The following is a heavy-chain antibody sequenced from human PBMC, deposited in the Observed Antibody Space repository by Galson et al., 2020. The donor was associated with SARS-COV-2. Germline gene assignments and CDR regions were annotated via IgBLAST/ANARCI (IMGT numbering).Heavy chain of an antibody. CDR3: ARQIYGSGSYYTDVNWFDP. Sequence: ETSETLSLTCTVSGGSISSYYWSWIRQPPGKGLEWIGYIYYSGSTNYNPSLKSRVTISVDTSKNQFSLKLSSVTAADTAVYYCARQIYGSGSYYTDVNWFDPWGQGTLVTVSS. D-gene: IGHD3-10*01. V-gene: IGHV4-59*08. J-gene: IGHJ5*02. CDR2: IYYSGST. CDR1: GGSISSYY.